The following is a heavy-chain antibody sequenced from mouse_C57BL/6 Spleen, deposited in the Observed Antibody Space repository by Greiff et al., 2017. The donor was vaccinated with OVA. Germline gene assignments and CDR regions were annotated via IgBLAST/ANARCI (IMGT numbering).Heavy chain of an antibody. V-gene: IGHV1-42*01. CDR2: INPSTGGT. J-gene: IGHJ2*01. CDR1: GYSFTGYY. Sequence: EVHLVESGPELVKPGASVKISCKASGYSFTGYYMNWVKQSPEKSLEWIGEINPSTGGTTYNQKFKAKATLTVDKSSSTAYMQLKSLTSEDSAVYYCARTAQATFDYWGQGTTLTVSS. D-gene: IGHD3-2*02. CDR3: ARTAQATFDY.